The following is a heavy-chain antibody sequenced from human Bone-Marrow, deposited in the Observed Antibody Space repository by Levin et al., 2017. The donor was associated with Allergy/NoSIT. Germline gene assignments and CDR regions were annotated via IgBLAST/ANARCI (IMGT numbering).Heavy chain of an antibody. CDR1: GFTFRSYD. Sequence: LSLTCAASGFTFRSYDMAWVRQAPGKGLEWVSSISGSGGGGTYYADSVKGRFGISRDNSKNTLYLQMSSLRADDTAVYYCGKLESGTGTTDWGQGTLVTVSS. CDR2: ISGSGGGGT. V-gene: IGHV3-23*01. J-gene: IGHJ4*02. CDR3: GKLESGTGTTD. D-gene: IGHD1-7*01.